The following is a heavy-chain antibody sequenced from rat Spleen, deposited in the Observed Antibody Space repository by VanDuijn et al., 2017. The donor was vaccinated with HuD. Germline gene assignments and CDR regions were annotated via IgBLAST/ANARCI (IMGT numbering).Heavy chain of an antibody. CDR3: ARSRYNNYVMDA. CDR1: AYSIISSYR. J-gene: IGHJ4*01. Sequence: VQLLESGPGLVKPSQSLSLTCSVTAYSIISSYRWNWIRKFPGNKLEWMGHLNSAGTNNYNPSLKSRISITRDTSKNQFFLQLNSVSTEDTATYYCARSRYNNYVMDAWGQGASVTVSA. CDR2: LNSAGTN. D-gene: IGHD1-10*01. V-gene: IGHV3-3*01.